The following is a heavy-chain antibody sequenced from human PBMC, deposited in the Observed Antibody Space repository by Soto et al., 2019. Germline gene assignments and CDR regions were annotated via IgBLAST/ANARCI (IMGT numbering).Heavy chain of an antibody. Sequence: QVQLVESGGGVVQPGRSLRLSCAASGFTFSSYAMHWVRQAPGKGLEWVAVISYDGSNKYYADSVKGRFTISRDNSKNTLYLQMNSLRAEDTAVYYCARDDDDYGGNSGVDLWGQGTLVTVSS. D-gene: IGHD4-17*01. CDR2: ISYDGSNK. CDR1: GFTFSSYA. J-gene: IGHJ5*02. CDR3: ARDDDDYGGNSGVDL. V-gene: IGHV3-30-3*01.